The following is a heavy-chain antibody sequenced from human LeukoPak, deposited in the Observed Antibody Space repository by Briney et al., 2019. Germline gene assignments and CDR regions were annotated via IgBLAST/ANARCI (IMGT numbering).Heavy chain of an antibody. CDR3: AKDTSSGWYEYFQH. Sequence: GGSLRLSCAASGFTFSNQWMTWVRQAPGMGLEWVANIKQDGSEMYYVDSVKGRFTISRDNAKNSLYLQMNSLRAEDTALYYCAKDTSSGWYEYFQHWGQGTLVTVSS. D-gene: IGHD6-19*01. V-gene: IGHV3-7*03. J-gene: IGHJ1*01. CDR2: IKQDGSEM. CDR1: GFTFSNQW.